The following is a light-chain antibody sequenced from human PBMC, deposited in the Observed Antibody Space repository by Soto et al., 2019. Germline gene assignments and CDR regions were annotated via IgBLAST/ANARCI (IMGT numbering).Light chain of an antibody. V-gene: IGLV2-11*01. J-gene: IGLJ1*01. CDR2: DVS. CDR1: SSDVGGYNY. CDR3: CSYAGSYTQV. Sequence: QSVLTQPGSVSGSTGQSVTISCTGTSSDVGGYNYVSWYQQHPGKAPKLMIYDVSKRPSGVPDRFSGSKSGNTASLTISGLQAEDEADYYCCSYAGSYTQVFGTGTKLTV.